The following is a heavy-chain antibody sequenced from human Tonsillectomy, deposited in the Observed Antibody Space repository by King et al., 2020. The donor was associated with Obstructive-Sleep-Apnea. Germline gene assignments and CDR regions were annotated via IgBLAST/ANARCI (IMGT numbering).Heavy chain of an antibody. V-gene: IGHV3-7*01. D-gene: IGHD4-17*01. J-gene: IGHJ4*02. CDR3: ARDRPRDDYGDLHEVY. Sequence: VQLVESGGGLVQPGGSLRLSCTVSGFTFSNYWMTWVRQAPGKGLEWGANIKQDGGEKSYVGSVKGRFTISRDKAKNSLYLQMNSLRAEDTAVYYCARDRPRDDYGDLHEVYWGQGTLVTVSS. CDR2: IKQDGGEK. CDR1: GFTFSNYW.